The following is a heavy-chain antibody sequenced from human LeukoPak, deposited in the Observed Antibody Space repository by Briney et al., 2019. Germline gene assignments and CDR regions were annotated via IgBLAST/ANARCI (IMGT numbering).Heavy chain of an antibody. J-gene: IGHJ4*02. Sequence: VASVKVSCKASGYTFTSYDINWVRQAPGQGLEWMGWISAYNGNTNYAQKLQGRVTMTTDTSTSTAYMELRSLRSDDTAVYYCASGRYRGGFFFDYWGQGTLVTVSS. D-gene: IGHD3-10*01. CDR2: ISAYNGNT. CDR1: GYTFTSYD. V-gene: IGHV1-18*01. CDR3: ASGRYRGGFFFDY.